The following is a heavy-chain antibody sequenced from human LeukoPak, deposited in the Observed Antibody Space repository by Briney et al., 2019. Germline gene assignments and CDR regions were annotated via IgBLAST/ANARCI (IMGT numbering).Heavy chain of an antibody. CDR1: GASISNYY. J-gene: IGHJ5*02. CDR3: ARGPLMSAGGGVDP. D-gene: IGHD6-13*01. V-gene: IGHV4-4*07. Sequence: PSETLSLTCSVSGASISNYYWSWIRQSAGKGLEWIGRVSISGGTNYNPSLTSRVSMSIDTSKSQFSLKLTSVTAADTAVYYCARGPLMSAGGGVDPWGQGTLVTVSS. CDR2: VSISGGT.